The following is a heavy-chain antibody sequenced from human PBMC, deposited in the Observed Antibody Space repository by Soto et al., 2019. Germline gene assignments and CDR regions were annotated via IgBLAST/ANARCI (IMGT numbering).Heavy chain of an antibody. Sequence: PGGSLRLSCTASGFTFGDYAMSWVRQAPGKGLEWVGRIKSKTDGGTTDYAAPVKGRFTISRDDSKNTLYLQMNSLKTEDTAVYYCTTGVDGYDPLYGMDVWGQGTTVTVSS. J-gene: IGHJ6*02. CDR2: IKSKTDGGTT. D-gene: IGHD5-12*01. V-gene: IGHV3-15*01. CDR1: GFTFGDYA. CDR3: TTGVDGYDPLYGMDV.